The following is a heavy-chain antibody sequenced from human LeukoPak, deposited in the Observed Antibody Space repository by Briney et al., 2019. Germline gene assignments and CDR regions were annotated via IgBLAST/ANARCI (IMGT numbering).Heavy chain of an antibody. CDR1: GFTFRTYW. CDR3: GRFGYEAGVDL. J-gene: IGHJ4*02. CDR2: IKPTGSDT. Sequence: PGGSLRLSCAASGFTFRTYWMMWVRQAPGQGPEFLANIKPTGSDTYYVDSMKARFTISRDNAKDLLFLQMNSLRGEDTALYYCGRFGYEAGVDLWGRGTLDTVSS. D-gene: IGHD2-2*01. V-gene: IGHV3-7*01.